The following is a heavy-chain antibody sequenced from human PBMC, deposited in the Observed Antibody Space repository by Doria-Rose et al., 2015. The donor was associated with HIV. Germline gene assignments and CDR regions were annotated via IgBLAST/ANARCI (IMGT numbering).Heavy chain of an antibody. Sequence: QITLKESGPVLVKPTETLTLTCTVSGVSLSSPGMGVSWIRQPPGKALEWLADIFSDDERSYKTSLKIRLTISRDTSKSQVVLTRTDMDPVDTATYYCARIKSSRWYHKYYFDFWGQGTLVIVSA. D-gene: IGHD6-13*01. CDR2: IFSDDER. CDR1: GVSLSSPGMG. J-gene: IGHJ4*02. CDR3: ARIKSSRWYHKYYFDF. V-gene: IGHV2-26*01.